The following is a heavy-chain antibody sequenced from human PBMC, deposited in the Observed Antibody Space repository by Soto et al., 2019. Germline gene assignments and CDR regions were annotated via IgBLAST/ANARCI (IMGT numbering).Heavy chain of an antibody. CDR2: IYYSGST. V-gene: IGHV4-39*01. J-gene: IGHJ6*02. CDR3: ATIGYSYGWDYYGMDV. D-gene: IGHD5-18*01. Sequence: PSETLSLTCTVSGGSISSSSYYWGWIRQPPGKGLEWIGSIYYSGSTCYNPPLKSRVTISVDTSKNQFSLKLSSVTAADTAVYYCATIGYSYGWDYYGMDVWGQGTTVTVSS. CDR1: GGSISSSSYY.